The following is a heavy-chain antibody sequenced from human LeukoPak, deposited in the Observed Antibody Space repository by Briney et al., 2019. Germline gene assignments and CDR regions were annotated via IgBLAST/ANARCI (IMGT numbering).Heavy chain of an antibody. CDR2: IKQDGSEK. J-gene: IGHJ4*02. Sequence: PGGSLRLSCAASGFTFSSYWMSWVRQAPGKGLEWVANIKQDGSEKYYVDSVKGRFTISRDNAKNSLYLQMNSLRAEDTAAYYCARVLYDILSSGTYYFDYWGQGTLVTVSS. V-gene: IGHV3-7*01. D-gene: IGHD3-9*01. CDR3: ARVLYDILSSGTYYFDY. CDR1: GFTFSSYW.